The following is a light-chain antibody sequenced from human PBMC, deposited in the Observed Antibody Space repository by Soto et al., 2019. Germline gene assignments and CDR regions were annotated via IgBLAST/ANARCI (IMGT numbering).Light chain of an antibody. V-gene: IGKV2D-29*01. CDR3: MQGIQLPNT. CDR1: XGFLHSDGKTY. J-gene: IGKJ5*01. Sequence: DIVMTQTPLSLSVTPGQPASISFKSIXGFLHSDGKTYLYWFLQKPGQPPQLLMYGVSNRFSGVPDRFSGSGSGTDYTLKISRVEADDVGVYYCMQGIQLPNTFGQGTRLEF. CDR2: GVS.